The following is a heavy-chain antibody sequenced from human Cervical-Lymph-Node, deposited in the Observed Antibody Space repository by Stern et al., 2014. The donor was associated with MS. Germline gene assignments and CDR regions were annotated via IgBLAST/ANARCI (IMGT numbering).Heavy chain of an antibody. Sequence: QVQLVQSGAEVKKPGASVKASCTASGYTFTDYAISWVRQAPGQGLEWMAWISAYNGDTNFAQEVQGRVSLTTDTATSTAYMELRSLRSDDTAVYYCAVLSVDADFDYWGQGTLVTVSS. CDR3: AVLSVDADFDY. J-gene: IGHJ4*02. D-gene: IGHD5-18*01. V-gene: IGHV1-18*01. CDR1: GYTFTDYA. CDR2: ISAYNGDT.